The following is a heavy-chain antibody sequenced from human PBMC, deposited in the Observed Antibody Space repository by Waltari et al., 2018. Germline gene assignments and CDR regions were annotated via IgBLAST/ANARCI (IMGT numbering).Heavy chain of an antibody. Sequence: QVQLQESGPGLVKPSETLSLTCTVSGGSISSYYWSWIRQPPGKGLEWIGYIYYSGSTNYNPSLKSRVTISVDTSKNQFSLKLSSVTAADTAVYYCASIAARPLGFDYWGQGTLVTVSS. D-gene: IGHD6-6*01. CDR1: GGSISSYY. CDR2: IYYSGST. CDR3: ASIAARPLGFDY. J-gene: IGHJ4*02. V-gene: IGHV4-59*08.